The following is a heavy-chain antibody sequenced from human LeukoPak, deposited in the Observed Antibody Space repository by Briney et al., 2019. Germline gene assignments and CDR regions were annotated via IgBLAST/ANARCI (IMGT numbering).Heavy chain of an antibody. D-gene: IGHD2-15*01. CDR3: ARRYCSGGTCYSERGAFDI. Sequence: PSETLSLTCTVSGGSISNSNYYWGWIRQPPGKGLEWIGSIYYSGSTYYNPSLKSRVTISVDTSKNQFSLKLSSVTAADTAVFYCARRYCSGGTCYSERGAFDIWGQGTMVTVSS. V-gene: IGHV4-39*07. CDR2: IYYSGST. CDR1: GGSISNSNYY. J-gene: IGHJ3*02.